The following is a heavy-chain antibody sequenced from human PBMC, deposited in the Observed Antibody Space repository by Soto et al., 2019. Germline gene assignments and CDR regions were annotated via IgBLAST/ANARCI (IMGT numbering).Heavy chain of an antibody. CDR1: GGSFSGYY. CDR3: ARELSSSSTNWFDP. D-gene: IGHD6-13*01. CDR2: INHSGST. Sequence: PSETLSLTCAVYGGSFSGYYWSWIRQPPGKGLEWIGEINHSGSTNYNPSLKSRVTISVDTSKNQFSLKLSSVTAADTAVYYCARELSSSSTNWFDPWGQGTLVTVSS. V-gene: IGHV4-34*01. J-gene: IGHJ5*02.